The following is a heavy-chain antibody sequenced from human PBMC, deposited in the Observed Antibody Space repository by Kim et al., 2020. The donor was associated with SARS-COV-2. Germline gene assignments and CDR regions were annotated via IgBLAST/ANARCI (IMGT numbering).Heavy chain of an antibody. Sequence: SETLSLTCAVSGGSISSGGYSWSWIRQPPGKGLEWIGYIYYSGSTYYNPSLKSRVTISVDRSKNQFSLKLSSVTAADTAVYYCARDRGDYYGSGRWLDYWGQGTLVTVSS. J-gene: IGHJ4*02. D-gene: IGHD3-10*01. CDR1: GGSISSGGYS. CDR2: IYYSGST. CDR3: ARDRGDYYGSGRWLDY. V-gene: IGHV4-30-2*01.